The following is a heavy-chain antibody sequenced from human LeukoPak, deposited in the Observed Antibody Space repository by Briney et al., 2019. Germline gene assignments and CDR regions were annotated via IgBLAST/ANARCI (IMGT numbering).Heavy chain of an antibody. J-gene: IGHJ6*04. CDR1: RGTHSSYA. CDR3: ARDRAYYGMDV. Sequence: SVKDSRKASRGTHSSYAISGVRQAPAQGRERMGGIIPIFGTANYAQKFQGRVTITADESTSTAYMKLSSLRSEDTAVYYCARDRAYYGMDVWGKGTTVTVSS. CDR2: IIPIFGTA. V-gene: IGHV1-69*13.